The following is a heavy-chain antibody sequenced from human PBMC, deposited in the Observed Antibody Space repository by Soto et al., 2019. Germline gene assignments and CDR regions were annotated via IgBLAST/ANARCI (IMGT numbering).Heavy chain of an antibody. CDR2: INHSGST. D-gene: IGHD3-10*01. V-gene: IGHV4-34*01. Sequence: SETLSLTCAVYGGSFSGYYWSWIRQPPGKGLEWIGEINHSGSTNYNPSLKSRVTISVDTSKNQFSLKLSSVTAADTAVYYCARKRGSGSYYNALDYWGQGTLVTVSS. CDR1: GGSFSGYY. CDR3: ARKRGSGSYYNALDY. J-gene: IGHJ4*02.